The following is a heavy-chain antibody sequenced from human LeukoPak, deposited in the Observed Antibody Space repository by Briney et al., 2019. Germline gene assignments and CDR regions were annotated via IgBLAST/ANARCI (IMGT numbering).Heavy chain of an antibody. V-gene: IGHV4-38-2*02. CDR3: ARDHRYSSSPDAFDI. Sequence: SETLSLTCTVSGYSISSGYYWGWIRQPPGKGLEWIGSIYHSGSTYYSPSLKSRVTISVDTSKNQFSLKLSSVTAADTAVYYCARDHRYSSSPDAFDIWGQGTMVTVSS. CDR1: GYSISSGYY. D-gene: IGHD6-13*01. CDR2: IYHSGST. J-gene: IGHJ3*02.